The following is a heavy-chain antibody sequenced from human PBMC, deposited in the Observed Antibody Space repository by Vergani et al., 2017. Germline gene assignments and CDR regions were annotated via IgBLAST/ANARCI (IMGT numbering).Heavy chain of an antibody. CDR1: GFTFSTYA. CDR2: LTGSGGST. V-gene: IGHV3-23*01. CDR3: VKDAGSYENFFDT. J-gene: IGHJ4*02. Sequence: EVQLLESGGSLKQPGGSVRLSCAASGFTFSTYAMHWVRQAPGKGLEWVSALTGSGGSTYYADSFKGRFIISRDNSRDTLYRQMNSLRPEDTATYYCVKDAGSYENFFDTWGQGTLVTVSS. D-gene: IGHD1-26*01.